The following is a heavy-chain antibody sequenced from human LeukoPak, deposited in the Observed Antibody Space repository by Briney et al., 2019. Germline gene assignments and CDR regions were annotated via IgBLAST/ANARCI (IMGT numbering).Heavy chain of an antibody. J-gene: IGHJ4*02. CDR3: ARDRGYYVFDY. Sequence: PGGSLRLSCAAFGFTFSSYWMTWVRQAPGKGLEWVAHVKPDGSEKSYVDSVKGRFTISRDNAQNSLYLQMNSLRAEDTAVYYCARDRGYYVFDYWGQGTLVTVSS. CDR1: GFTFSSYW. D-gene: IGHD3-22*01. V-gene: IGHV3-7*01. CDR2: VKPDGSEK.